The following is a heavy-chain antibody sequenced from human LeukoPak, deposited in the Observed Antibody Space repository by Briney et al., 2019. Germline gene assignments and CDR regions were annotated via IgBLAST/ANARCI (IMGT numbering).Heavy chain of an antibody. CDR1: GGSISSSNW. D-gene: IGHD3-22*01. CDR2: IYHSGST. CDR3: ARGVYYDSSGYYPYGY. J-gene: IGHJ4*02. Sequence: KASGTLSLTCAVSGGSISSSNWWSWVRQPPGQGLEWIGEIYHSGSTNYNPSLKSRVTISVDKSKNQFSLKLSSVTAADTAVYYCARGVYYDSSGYYPYGYWGQGTLVTVSS. V-gene: IGHV4-4*02.